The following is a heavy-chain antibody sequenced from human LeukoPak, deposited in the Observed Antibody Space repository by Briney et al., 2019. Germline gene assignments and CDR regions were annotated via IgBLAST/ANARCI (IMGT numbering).Heavy chain of an antibody. D-gene: IGHD1-1*01. V-gene: IGHV3-11*01. Sequence: GGSLRLSCAASGFTFSDYNMRWIRQAPGKGLEWVSSISRSGSTKYYADSVKGRFTISRDNAKNSLFLQMNSLKTEDTAVYYCARGYNSFDYWGQGILVTVSS. CDR1: GFTFSDYN. J-gene: IGHJ4*02. CDR3: ARGYNSFDY. CDR2: ISRSGSTK.